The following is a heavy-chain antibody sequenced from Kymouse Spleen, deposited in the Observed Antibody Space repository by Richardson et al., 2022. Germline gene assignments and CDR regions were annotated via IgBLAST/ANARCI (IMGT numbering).Heavy chain of an antibody. J-gene: IGHJ6*02. CDR1: GFTFDDYA. CDR3: AKDPYYDILTGYSPPYYYYGMDV. Sequence: EVQLVESGGGLVQPGRSLRLSCAASGFTFDDYAMHWVRQAPGKGLEWVSGISWNSGSIGYADSVKGRFTISRDNAKNSLYLQMNSLRAEDTALYYCAKDPYYDILTGYSPPYYYYGMDVWGQGTTVTVSS. CDR2: ISWNSGSI. V-gene: IGHV3-9*01. D-gene: IGHD3-9*01.